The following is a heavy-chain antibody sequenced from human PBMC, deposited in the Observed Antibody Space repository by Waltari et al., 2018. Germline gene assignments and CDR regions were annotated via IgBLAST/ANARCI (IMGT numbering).Heavy chain of an antibody. V-gene: IGHV1-46*01. CDR3: ATGPPQSGGEFDY. Sequence: QVQLVQSGAEVKKPGASVKVSCKASGYTFTSYYMHWVRQAPGQGLEWMGIINPSGGSTSYAQKFQGRVTITADTSTDTAYMGLSSLRSEDTAVYYCATGPPQSGGEFDYWGQGTLVTVSS. D-gene: IGHD1-26*01. CDR1: GYTFTSYY. J-gene: IGHJ4*02. CDR2: INPSGGST.